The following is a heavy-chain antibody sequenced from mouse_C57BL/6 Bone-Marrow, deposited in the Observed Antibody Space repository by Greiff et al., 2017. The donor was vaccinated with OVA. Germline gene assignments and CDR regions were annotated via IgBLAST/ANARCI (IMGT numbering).Heavy chain of an antibody. CDR3: ARYGNY. CDR2: ISSGGSYT. Sequence: EVKLMESGGDLVKPGGSLKLSCAASGFTFSSYGMSWVRQTPDKRLEWVATISSGGSYTYYPDSVKGRFTISRDNAKNTLYLQMSSLKSEDTAMYYCARYGNYGGQGTLVTVSA. J-gene: IGHJ3*01. D-gene: IGHD1-1*01. CDR1: GFTFSSYG. V-gene: IGHV5-6*01.